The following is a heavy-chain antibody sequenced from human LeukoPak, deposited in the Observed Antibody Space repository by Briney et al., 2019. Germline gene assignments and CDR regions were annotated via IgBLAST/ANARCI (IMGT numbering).Heavy chain of an antibody. V-gene: IGHV3-23*01. J-gene: IGHJ4*02. CDR2: ISGSGGST. CDR3: AKDRSRYCSSTSCYHFDY. Sequence: GGSMRLSCAASGFTFSSYAMSWVRQAPGKGLEWVSAISGSGGSTYYADSVKGRFTISRDNSKNTLYLQMNSLRAEDTAVYYCAKDRSRYCSSTSCYHFDYWGQGTLVTVSS. D-gene: IGHD2-2*01. CDR1: GFTFSSYA.